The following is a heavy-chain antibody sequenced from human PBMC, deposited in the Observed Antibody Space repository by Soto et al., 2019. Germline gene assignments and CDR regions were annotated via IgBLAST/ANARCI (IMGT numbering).Heavy chain of an antibody. D-gene: IGHD3-10*01. CDR3: ARDLFGELPN. CDR2: FNLYNGDT. Sequence: QVQLVQSGSEVKKSGASVRVSCRASGFTFTTSGITWVRQAPGQGLEWMGWFNLYNGDTNYAQKFQGRVTMTTDASPNTAYMELRSLRSDDTAMYYCARDLFGELPNWGQGTRVTVSS. CDR1: GFTFTTSG. J-gene: IGHJ4*02. V-gene: IGHV1-18*01.